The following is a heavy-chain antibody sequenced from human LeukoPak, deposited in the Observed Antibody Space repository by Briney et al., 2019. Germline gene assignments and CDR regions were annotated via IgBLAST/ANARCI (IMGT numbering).Heavy chain of an antibody. J-gene: IGHJ4*02. CDR1: GGSITSSSYY. Sequence: SETLSLTCTVSGGSITSSSYYWGWIRQPPGKGLEWIGSVYYSGNTYYNSSLKSRVTISVDTSKNQFSLKLSSVTAADTAVYYCVREREGPYGYLDYWGQGTLVIVSS. CDR2: VYYSGNT. CDR3: VREREGPYGYLDY. D-gene: IGHD4-17*01. V-gene: IGHV4-39*07.